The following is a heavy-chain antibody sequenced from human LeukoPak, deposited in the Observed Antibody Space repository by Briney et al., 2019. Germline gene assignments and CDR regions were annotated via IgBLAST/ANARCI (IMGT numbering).Heavy chain of an antibody. D-gene: IGHD6-13*01. Sequence: TGGSLRLSCAASGFTFSSYAMSWVRQAPGKGLEWVSAISGSGGSTYYADSVKGRFTISRDNSKNTLYLQVNSLRAEDTAVYYCARAAPGYSSSWYHLDYWGQGTLVTVSS. CDR1: GFTFSSYA. CDR3: ARAAPGYSSSWYHLDY. J-gene: IGHJ4*02. CDR2: ISGSGGST. V-gene: IGHV3-23*01.